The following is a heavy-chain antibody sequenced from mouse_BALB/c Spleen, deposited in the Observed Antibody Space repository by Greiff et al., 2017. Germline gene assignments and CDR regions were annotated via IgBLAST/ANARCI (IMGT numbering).Heavy chain of an antibody. CDR3: AAYAGLAY. V-gene: IGHV14-1*02. CDR1: GFNIKDYY. D-gene: IGHD1-1*01. Sequence: VQLQQSGAELVRPGALVKLSCTASGFNIKDYYMHWVQQRPEQGLEWIGWIDPENGNTIYDRKFQGKASITADTSSNTAYLQLSSLTSEDTAVYYCAAYAGLAYWGQGTLVTVSA. J-gene: IGHJ3*01. CDR2: IDPENGNT.